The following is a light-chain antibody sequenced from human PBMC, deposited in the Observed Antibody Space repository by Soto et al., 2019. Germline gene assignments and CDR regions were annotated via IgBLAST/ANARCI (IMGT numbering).Light chain of an antibody. CDR3: QQYNTYSPT. CDR2: KAS. J-gene: IGKJ2*01. V-gene: IGKV1-5*03. Sequence: DIQMTQSPSTLSASVGDRVTITCRASQSIGSWLAWYQQKPGKAPKLLIYKASNLESGVPSRFSGSGSGTEFTLTISSLQPDDFASYYCQQYNTYSPTFGQGTKLEIK. CDR1: QSIGSW.